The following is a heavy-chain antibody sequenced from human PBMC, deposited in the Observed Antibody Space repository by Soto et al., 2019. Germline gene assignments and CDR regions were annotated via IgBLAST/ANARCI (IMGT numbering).Heavy chain of an antibody. CDR2: IWYDGSYK. J-gene: IGHJ5*02. CDR3: ERAGLRIRGVMQWLFDT. Sequence: QVQLVESGGGVVQPGTSLTLSCAPSGFTFSSYGMHWVRQAPGRGLEWLAVIWYDGSYKLYGDSVRGRFTISRDNSKNTLYLQMNSRRAEDTVVYYCERAGLRIRGVMQWLFDTLGQGTLVTVSS. CDR1: GFTFSSYG. D-gene: IGHD3-16*01. V-gene: IGHV3-33*01.